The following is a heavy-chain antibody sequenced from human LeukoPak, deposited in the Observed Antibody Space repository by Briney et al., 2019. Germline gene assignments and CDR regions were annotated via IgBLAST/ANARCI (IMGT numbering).Heavy chain of an antibody. CDR2: INSDGSST. CDR3: ASRFDF. CDR1: GFNFISYY. V-gene: IGHV3-74*01. J-gene: IGHJ4*02. Sequence: GGSLRLSCAASGFNFISYYMHWVRQAPGKGLVWVSRINSDGSSTRYADSVKGRFTITRDNAKNSLFLQMNSLRADDTAVYYCASRFDFWGQGTLVTVSS.